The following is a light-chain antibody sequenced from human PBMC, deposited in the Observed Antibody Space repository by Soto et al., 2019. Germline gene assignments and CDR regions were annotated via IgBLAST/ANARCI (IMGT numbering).Light chain of an antibody. Sequence: SVLTQPPSASGSPGQSVTISCTGTSSDVGAYNYVSWYQQHPGKAPQLMIYEVSKRPSGVPARFSGSKSGNTASLTVSGLQAEDEGDYYCSSYAGSNNLLFGGGTKLTVL. CDR2: EVS. J-gene: IGLJ3*02. V-gene: IGLV2-8*01. CDR3: SSYAGSNNLL. CDR1: SSDVGAYNY.